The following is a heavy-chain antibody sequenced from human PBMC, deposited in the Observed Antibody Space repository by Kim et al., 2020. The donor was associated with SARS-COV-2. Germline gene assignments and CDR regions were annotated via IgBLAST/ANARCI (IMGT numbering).Heavy chain of an antibody. D-gene: IGHD4-17*01. CDR3: VRDYGDYEVDY. V-gene: IGHV3-64D*09. CDR2: T. J-gene: IGHJ4*02. Sequence: TYYADSVKGRFTISRDNSKNTLYLQMSSLRAEDTAVYYCVRDYGDYEVDYWGQGTLVTVSS.